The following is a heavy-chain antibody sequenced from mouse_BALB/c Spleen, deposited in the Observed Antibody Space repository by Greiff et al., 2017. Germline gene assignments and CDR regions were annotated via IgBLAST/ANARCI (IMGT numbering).Heavy chain of an antibody. CDR1: GYTFTDYN. CDR2: INPNNGGT. J-gene: IGHJ3*01. V-gene: IGHV1-18*01. CDR3: AKIYYGNSWFAY. D-gene: IGHD2-1*01. Sequence: VHVKQSGPELVKPGASVKIPCKASGYTFTDYNMDWVKQSHGKSLEWIGDINPNNGGTIYNQKFKGKATLTVDKSSSTAYMELRSLTSEDTAVYYCAKIYYGNSWFAYWGQGTLVTVSA.